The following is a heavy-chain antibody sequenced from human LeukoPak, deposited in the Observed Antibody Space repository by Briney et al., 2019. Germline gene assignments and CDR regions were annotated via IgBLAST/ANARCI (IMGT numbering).Heavy chain of an antibody. Sequence: GASVKVSCKVSGYTLTELSMHWVRQATGQGLEWMGWMNPNSGNTGYAQKFQGRVTMTRNTSISTAYMELSSLRSEDTAVYYCARGQWLHYWGQGTLVTVSS. CDR3: ARGQWLHY. V-gene: IGHV1-8*01. CDR1: GYTLTELS. J-gene: IGHJ4*02. CDR2: MNPNSGNT. D-gene: IGHD5-12*01.